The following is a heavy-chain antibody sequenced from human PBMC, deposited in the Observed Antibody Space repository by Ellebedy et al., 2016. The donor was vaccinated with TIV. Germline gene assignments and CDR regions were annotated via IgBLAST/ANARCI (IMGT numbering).Heavy chain of an antibody. Sequence: GGSLRLXXAASGFTLSDYYMNWVRQAPGKGLEWVSSISSSSSYIYYADSVKGRFTISRDNAKNSLYLQMNSLRAEDTAVYYCARDGAVTVYYGMDVWGQGTTVTVSS. CDR2: ISSSSSYI. D-gene: IGHD4-17*01. J-gene: IGHJ6*02. CDR1: GFTLSDYY. CDR3: ARDGAVTVYYGMDV. V-gene: IGHV3-21*01.